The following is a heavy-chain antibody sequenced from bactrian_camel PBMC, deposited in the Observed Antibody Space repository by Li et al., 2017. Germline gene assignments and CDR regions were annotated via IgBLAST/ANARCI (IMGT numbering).Heavy chain of an antibody. CDR1: GYTVRRTC. Sequence: VQLVESGGGSVQAGGSLRLSCVASGYTVRRTCMAWFRQAPGKEREGFATINGYGFTTYTDSVKGRFTSSQDSAKNTVFLQMNDLKPEDTATYYCATDSVGAFDCYSGSWAARTLHYWGQGTQVTVS. J-gene: IGHJ4*01. D-gene: IGHD3*01. CDR2: INGYGFT. V-gene: IGHV3S53*01. CDR3: ATDSVGAFDCYSGSWAARTLHY.